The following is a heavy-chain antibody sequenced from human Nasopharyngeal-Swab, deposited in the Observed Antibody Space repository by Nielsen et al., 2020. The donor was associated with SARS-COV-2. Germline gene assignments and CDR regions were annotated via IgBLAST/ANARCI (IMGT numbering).Heavy chain of an antibody. CDR3: ASTGPGVVVAATTFDY. V-gene: IGHV3-30-3*01. J-gene: IGHJ4*02. CDR2: ISYDGSNK. Sequence: WIRQPPGKGLEWVAVISYDGSNKYYADSVKGRFTISRDNSKNTLYLQMNSLRSEDTAVYYCASTGPGVVVAATTFDYWGQGTLVTVSS. D-gene: IGHD2-15*01.